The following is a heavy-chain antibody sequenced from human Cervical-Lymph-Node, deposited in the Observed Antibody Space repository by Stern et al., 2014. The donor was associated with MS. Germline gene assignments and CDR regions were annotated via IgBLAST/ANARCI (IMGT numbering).Heavy chain of an antibody. V-gene: IGHV1-69*01. Sequence: QLVQSGAEVKKPGSSVKVSCKASGGTFSSYAINWVLQAPGQGPEWMGGVIPIFGTANYAQKFQGRVTITADESTSTAYMELSSLRSEDTAVYYCARDSRHYDASYYFDSWGQGTLVTVSS. CDR3: ARDSRHYDASYYFDS. CDR1: GGTFSSYA. D-gene: IGHD3-16*01. CDR2: VIPIFGTA. J-gene: IGHJ4*02.